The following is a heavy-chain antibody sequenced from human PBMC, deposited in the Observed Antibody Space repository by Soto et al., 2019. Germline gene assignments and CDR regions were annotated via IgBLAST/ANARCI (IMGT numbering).Heavy chain of an antibody. CDR2: INKDGSQK. CDR3: VRELGLAY. J-gene: IGHJ4*02. Sequence: GGSLRLSCAASGFTLSNDWMTWVRQAPGKGLEWVANINKDGSQKNYVDSVKGRFTIARDNGQNSLSLQINSLRVEDTAVYYCVRELGLAYWGQGALVTVSS. V-gene: IGHV3-7*03. D-gene: IGHD7-27*01. CDR1: GFTLSNDW.